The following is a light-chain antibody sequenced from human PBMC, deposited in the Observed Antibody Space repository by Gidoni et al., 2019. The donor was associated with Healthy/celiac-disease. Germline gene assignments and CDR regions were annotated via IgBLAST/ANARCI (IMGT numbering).Light chain of an antibody. CDR3: KQSYSTPWT. Sequence: DIQMTQSPSSLSASVGDRVTISCRASQSISSYLNWYQQKPGKAPKLLIYAASSLHSGVPSRFSGSGSGTDFTLTISSLEPEDFAIYYCKQSYSTPWTFGQGTKVEIK. CDR2: AAS. CDR1: QSISSY. J-gene: IGKJ1*01. V-gene: IGKV1-39*01.